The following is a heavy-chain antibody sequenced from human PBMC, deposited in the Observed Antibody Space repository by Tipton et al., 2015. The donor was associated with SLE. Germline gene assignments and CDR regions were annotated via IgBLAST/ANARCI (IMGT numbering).Heavy chain of an antibody. D-gene: IGHD6-19*01. J-gene: IGHJ4*02. CDR2: IKSKTDGGTT. V-gene: IGHV3-15*01. CDR3: TTVSGDSSGWGDY. CDR1: GFTFSNAW. Sequence: SLRLSCAASGFTFSNAWMSWVRQAPGKGLEWVGRIKSKTDGGTTDYAAPVKGRFTISRDDSKNTLHLQMNSLKTEDTAVYYCTTVSGDSSGWGDYWGQGTLVTVSS.